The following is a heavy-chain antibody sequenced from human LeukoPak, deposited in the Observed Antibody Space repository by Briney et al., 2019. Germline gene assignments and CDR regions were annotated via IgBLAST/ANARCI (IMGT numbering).Heavy chain of an antibody. CDR3: ARVLCGGGSCLFDY. CDR1: GGSISSYY. CDR2: ICYSGST. Sequence: SETLSLTCTVSGGSISSYYWSWIRQPPGKGLEWIGYICYSGSTNYNPSLKSRVTISVDTSKNQFSLKLSSVTAADTAVYYCARVLCGGGSCLFDYWGQGTLVTVSS. D-gene: IGHD2-15*01. V-gene: IGHV4-59*01. J-gene: IGHJ4*02.